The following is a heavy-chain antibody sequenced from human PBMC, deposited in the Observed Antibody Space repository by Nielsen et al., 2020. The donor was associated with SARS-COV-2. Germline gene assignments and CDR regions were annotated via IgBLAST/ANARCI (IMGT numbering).Heavy chain of an antibody. Sequence: ASVKVSCKASGYTFTGYYMHWVRQAPGQGLEWMGWINPNSGGTNYAQKFQGWVTMTRDTSISTAYMELSRLRSDDTAVYYCARAMVRGVINHDAFDIWGQGTMVTVSS. V-gene: IGHV1-2*04. D-gene: IGHD3-10*01. CDR2: INPNSGGT. CDR3: ARAMVRGVINHDAFDI. CDR1: GYTFTGYY. J-gene: IGHJ3*02.